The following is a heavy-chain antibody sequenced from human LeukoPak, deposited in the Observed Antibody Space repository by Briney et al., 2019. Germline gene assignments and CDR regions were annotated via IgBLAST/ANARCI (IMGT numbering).Heavy chain of an antibody. D-gene: IGHD3-22*01. Sequence: PSETLSLTCTVSSGSISSYYWSWIRQPPGKGLEWIGYIYYSGSTNYNPSLKSRVTISVDTSKNQFSLKLSSVTAADTAVYYCAATPYYYDSSGYHPEWGQGTLVTVSS. CDR3: AATPYYYDSSGYHPE. J-gene: IGHJ4*02. CDR2: IYYSGST. V-gene: IGHV4-59*01. CDR1: SGSISSYY.